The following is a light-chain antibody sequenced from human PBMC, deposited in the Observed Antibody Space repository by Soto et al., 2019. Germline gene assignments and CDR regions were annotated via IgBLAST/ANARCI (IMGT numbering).Light chain of an antibody. Sequence: QSALTQPTSVSGSPGQSITISCTGVSSDIGGYNHVSWYQQHPGKVPRLIIYDVDNRPVGVSNRFSGAQSGNMASLTIPGLQGEKEPVYFRRPYPPRPTPNGGFRGGT. J-gene: IGLJ3*02. CDR1: SSDIGGYNH. CDR3: RPYPPRPTPNGG. V-gene: IGLV2-14*03. CDR2: DVD.